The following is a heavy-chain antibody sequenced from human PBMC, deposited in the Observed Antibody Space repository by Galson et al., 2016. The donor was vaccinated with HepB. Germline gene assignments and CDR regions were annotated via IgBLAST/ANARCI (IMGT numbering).Heavy chain of an antibody. CDR3: AKGRGWYGGPNYGS. Sequence: SLRLSCASSGFTFRYYAMPWVRRAPGKGLEWVSDISGAGGTTHYADSVKGRFTIPRDNSRDTLYLQMDRLRAADTAVYYCAKGRGWYGGPNYGSWGQGTLVTVSS. V-gene: IGHV3-23*01. CDR1: GFTFRYYA. CDR2: ISGAGGTT. D-gene: IGHD2-15*01. J-gene: IGHJ5*02.